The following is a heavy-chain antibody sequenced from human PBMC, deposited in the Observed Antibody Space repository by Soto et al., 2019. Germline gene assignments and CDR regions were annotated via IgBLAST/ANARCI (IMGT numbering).Heavy chain of an antibody. J-gene: IGHJ4*02. CDR2: IYYSGST. CDR1: GGSISSSSYY. V-gene: IGHV4-39*01. CDR3: ARHPGIGVVIYYFDY. D-gene: IGHD3-3*01. Sequence: SETLSLTCTVSGGSISSSSYYWGWIRQPPGKGLEWIGSIYYSGSTYYNPSLKSRVTISVDTSKNQFSLKLSSVTAADTAVYYCARHPGIGVVIYYFDYWGQGTLVTVSS.